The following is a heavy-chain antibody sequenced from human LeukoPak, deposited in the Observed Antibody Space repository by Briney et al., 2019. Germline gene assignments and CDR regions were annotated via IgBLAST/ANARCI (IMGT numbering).Heavy chain of an antibody. Sequence: ASVTVSCKASGYTFTSYYMHWVRQAPGQGLEWMGIINPSGGSTSYAQRFQGRVTMTRDMSTSTVYMELSSLRSEDTAVYYCARDLWEPTGFDYWGQGTLVTVSS. CDR2: INPSGGST. D-gene: IGHD1-26*01. V-gene: IGHV1-46*01. CDR1: GYTFTSYY. CDR3: ARDLWEPTGFDY. J-gene: IGHJ4*02.